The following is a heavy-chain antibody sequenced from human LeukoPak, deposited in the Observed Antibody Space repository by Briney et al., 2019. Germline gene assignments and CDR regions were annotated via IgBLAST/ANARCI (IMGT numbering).Heavy chain of an antibody. Sequence: GASVKVSCKASGYTFTSYYMHWVRQAPGQGLEWMGIINPSGGSTSYAQKFQGRVTMARDTSTSTVYMELSSLRSEDTAVYYCARNMGPAVSSSEHWGQGTLVTVSS. D-gene: IGHD2-2*01. J-gene: IGHJ1*01. CDR3: ARNMGPAVSSSEH. CDR1: GYTFTSYY. V-gene: IGHV1-46*01. CDR2: INPSGGST.